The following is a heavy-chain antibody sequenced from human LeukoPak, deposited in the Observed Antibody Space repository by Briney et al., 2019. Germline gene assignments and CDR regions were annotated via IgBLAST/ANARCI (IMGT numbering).Heavy chain of an antibody. D-gene: IGHD2-8*01. CDR2: ITSPSSTL. CDR1: GFTFSNYN. J-gene: IGHJ4*02. CDR3: AKALEPRGGVGYFDY. V-gene: IGHV3-48*04. Sequence: GGSLRLSCAASGFTFSNYNMNWVRQAPGKGLEWVSYITSPSSTLYYADSVKGRFTISRDNAKNSLYLQMNSLRAEDTAVYYCAKALEPRGGVGYFDYWGQGTLVTVSS.